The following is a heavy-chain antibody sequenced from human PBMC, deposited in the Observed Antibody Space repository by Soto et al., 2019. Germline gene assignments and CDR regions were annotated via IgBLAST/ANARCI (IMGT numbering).Heavy chain of an antibody. J-gene: IGHJ4*02. CDR3: AHRPTSTDDFYFDY. CDR2: SYWNDDK. D-gene: IGHD2-21*02. CDR1: GFSLTTSGVA. V-gene: IGHV2-5*01. Sequence: QITLTESGPTLVTPTQTLTLTCSFSGFSLTTSGVAVGWFRQPPGKAPEWLALSYWNDDKRYSPSLRSRLTVTGDSSKNQVVLTLANVDPVDSGTYYCAHRPTSTDDFYFDYWGQGTLVTVSS.